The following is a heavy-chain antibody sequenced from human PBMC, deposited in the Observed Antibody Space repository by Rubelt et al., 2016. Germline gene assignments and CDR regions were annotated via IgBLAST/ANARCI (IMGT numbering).Heavy chain of an antibody. CDR2: ISGSGGST. J-gene: IGHJ4*02. Sequence: EVQLLESGGGLVQPGGSLRLSCAASGFTFSRYAMNWVRQAPGKGLEWVAAISGSGGSTFYADSVKGRFTISRDNSKNTLYLQMNSLRAEDTAVYYCSRGGGEVKYWGQGTLVTVSS. D-gene: IGHD3-16*01. CDR3: SRGGGEVKY. CDR1: GFTFSRYA. V-gene: IGHV3-23*01.